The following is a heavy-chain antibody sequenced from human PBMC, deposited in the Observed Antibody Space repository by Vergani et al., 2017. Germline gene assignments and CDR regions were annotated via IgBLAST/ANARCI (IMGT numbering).Heavy chain of an antibody. Sequence: QVQLQESGPGLVKPSETLTLTFDVSDSSIMTNPYWGWFRQSPGKGLEWIGCIHHSGDTHYNSSLKSRVSISIVSSSKFSLSLTSVTAADTAIYYCARHRGSGGFFPSSYFYGRDGWVHGTTVTVSS. V-gene: IGHV4-38-2*01. J-gene: IGHJ6*02. D-gene: IGHD3-10*01. CDR1: DSSIMTNPY. CDR3: ARHRGSGGFFPSSYFYGRDG. CDR2: IHHSGDT.